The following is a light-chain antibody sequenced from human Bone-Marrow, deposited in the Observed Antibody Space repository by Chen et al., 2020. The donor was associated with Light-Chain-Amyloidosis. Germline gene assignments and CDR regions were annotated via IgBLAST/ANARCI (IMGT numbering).Light chain of an antibody. CDR1: DLPTKY. V-gene: IGLV3-25*03. J-gene: IGLJ2*01. Sequence: SYELRQPPSVSVSPGQTARITCSGDDLPTKYAYWYQQNPGQAPVLVLHRDTERPSGISERFSGSSSGTTATLTISGVQAEDEADYHCQSADSSGTYEVIFGGGTKLTVL. CDR2: RDT. CDR3: QSADSSGTYEVI.